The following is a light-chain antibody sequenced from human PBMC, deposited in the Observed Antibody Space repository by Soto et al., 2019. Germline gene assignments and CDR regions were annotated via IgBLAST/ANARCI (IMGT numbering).Light chain of an antibody. CDR1: QSVSSSY. CDR3: QQYGSSLLFS. Sequence: EIVLTQSPGTLSLSPGERATLSCRASQSVSSSYLAWYQQKPGQAPRLLIYGASSRATGIPDRFSGSGSGSDFTLSISRLELEDFAVYYCQQYGSSLLFSFGPGTKVDSK. J-gene: IGKJ3*01. CDR2: GAS. V-gene: IGKV3-20*01.